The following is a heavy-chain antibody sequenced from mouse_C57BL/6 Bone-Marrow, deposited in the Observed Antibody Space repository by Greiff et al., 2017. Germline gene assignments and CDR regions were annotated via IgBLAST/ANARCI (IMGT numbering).Heavy chain of an antibody. CDR3: ARQRTGYYFDY. CDR2: ISSGGSYT. V-gene: IGHV5-6*01. D-gene: IGHD4-1*01. J-gene: IGHJ2*01. Sequence: EVNLVESGGDLVKPGGSLKLSCAASGFTFSSYGMSWVRQTPDKRLEWVATISSGGSYTYYPDSVKGRFTISRDNAKNTLYLQMSSLKSEDTAMYYSARQRTGYYFDYWGQGTTLTVSS. CDR1: GFTFSSYG.